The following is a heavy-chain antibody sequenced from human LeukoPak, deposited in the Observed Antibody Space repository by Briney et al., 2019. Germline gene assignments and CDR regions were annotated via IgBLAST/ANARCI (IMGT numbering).Heavy chain of an antibody. CDR2: IYYSGST. D-gene: IGHD3-10*01. Sequence: SETLSLTCSVSGGSISSCYWSWIRQPPGKGLEWIGYIYYSGSTNYNPSLKSRVTISVDTSKNQFSLKLSSVTAADTAVYYCARAWSRGVNDAFDIWGQGTMVTVSS. J-gene: IGHJ3*02. CDR3: ARAWSRGVNDAFDI. V-gene: IGHV4-59*01. CDR1: GGSISSCY.